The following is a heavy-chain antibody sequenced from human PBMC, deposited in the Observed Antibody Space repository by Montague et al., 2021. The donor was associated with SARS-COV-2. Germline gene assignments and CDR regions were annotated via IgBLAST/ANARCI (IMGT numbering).Heavy chain of an antibody. CDR2: IYYSEST. Sequence: SETLSLTCAVYGGSFSGYYWSWIRQPPGKGLEWIGSIYYSESTYYNPSLKSRVTISVDTSKNQFSLKLSSVTAADTAVYYCAMRGGALDAFDIWGQGTMIIVSS. CDR3: AMRGGALDAFDI. V-gene: IGHV4-34*01. CDR1: GGSFSGYY. J-gene: IGHJ3*02. D-gene: IGHD4-17*01.